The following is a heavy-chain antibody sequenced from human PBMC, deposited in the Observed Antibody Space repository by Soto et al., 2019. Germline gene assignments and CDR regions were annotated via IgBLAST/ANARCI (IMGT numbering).Heavy chain of an antibody. D-gene: IGHD1-1*01. J-gene: IGHJ6*03. Sequence: GASVKVSCKASGYTFTSYGISWVRQAPGQGLEWMGWISAYNGNTNYAQKLQGRVTMTTDTSTSTAYMELRSLRSDDTAVYYCARLMSVQDYYYYMDVWGKGTTVTVSS. CDR1: GYTFTSYG. V-gene: IGHV1-18*01. CDR2: ISAYNGNT. CDR3: ARLMSVQDYYYYMDV.